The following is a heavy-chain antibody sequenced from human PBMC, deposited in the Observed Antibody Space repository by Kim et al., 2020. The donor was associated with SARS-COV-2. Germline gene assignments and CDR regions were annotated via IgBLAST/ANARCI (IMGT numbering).Heavy chain of an antibody. CDR3: ARGTYSSSWYFVDLGGMDV. D-gene: IGHD6-13*01. CDR1: GFTFSSYW. J-gene: IGHJ6*02. Sequence: GGSLRLSCAASGFTFSSYWMHWVRQAPGKGLVWVSRINSDGSSTSYADSVKGRFTISRDNAKNTLYLQMNSLRAEDTAVYYCARGTYSSSWYFVDLGGMDVWGQGTTVTVSS. CDR2: INSDGSST. V-gene: IGHV3-74*01.